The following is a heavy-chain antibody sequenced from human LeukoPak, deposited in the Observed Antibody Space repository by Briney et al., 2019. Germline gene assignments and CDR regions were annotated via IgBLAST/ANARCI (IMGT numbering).Heavy chain of an antibody. D-gene: IGHD4-17*01. J-gene: IGHJ5*02. Sequence: SETLSLTCTVSGGSISSYYWSWIRQPPGKGLEWIGYIYYSGSTNYNPSLKSRVTISVDTSKNQFSLKLSSVTAADTAVYYCARRMQHDYGDYYNWFDPWGQGTLVTVSS. CDR1: GGSISSYY. CDR2: IYYSGST. CDR3: ARRMQHDYGDYYNWFDP. V-gene: IGHV4-59*08.